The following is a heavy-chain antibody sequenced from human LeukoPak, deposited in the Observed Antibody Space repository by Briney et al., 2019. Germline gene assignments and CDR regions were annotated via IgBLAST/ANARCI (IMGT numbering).Heavy chain of an antibody. CDR1: GFTFSSYE. CDR3: ARDDRFLEWLFNYYGMDV. CDR2: ISSSGSTI. Sequence: GGSLTLSCAAYGFTFSSYEMNWVRQAPGKGLEWVSYISSSGSTIYYADSVKGRFTISRDNAKNSLYLQMNSLRAEDTAVYYCARDDRFLEWLFNYYGMDVWGQGTTVTVSS. V-gene: IGHV3-48*03. D-gene: IGHD3-3*01. J-gene: IGHJ6*02.